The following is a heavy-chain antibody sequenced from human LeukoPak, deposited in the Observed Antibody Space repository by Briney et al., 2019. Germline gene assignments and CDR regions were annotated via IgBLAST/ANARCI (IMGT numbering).Heavy chain of an antibody. Sequence: GGSLRLSCAASGFTFSSYAMSWVRQAPGKGLEGVSSVSDSGGNTYHADSVKGRFTISRDNSKNTVYLQMDSPRVEDTAMYYCAKVYCSSTTCNDFDYWGQGTLVTVSS. CDR1: GFTFSSYA. V-gene: IGHV3-23*01. J-gene: IGHJ4*02. CDR2: VSDSGGNT. CDR3: AKVYCSSTTCNDFDY. D-gene: IGHD2-2*01.